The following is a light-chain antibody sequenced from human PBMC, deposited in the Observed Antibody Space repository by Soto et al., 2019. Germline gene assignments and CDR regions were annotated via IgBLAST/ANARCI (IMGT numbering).Light chain of an antibody. CDR2: ATS. CDR1: QTVSTY. J-gene: IGKJ1*01. CDR3: RQTYTTPRT. V-gene: IGKV1-39*01. Sequence: DTQMTQSPSSLSASVGDRISITCRASQTVSTYLNWYQQKPGKAPTLLISATSTLQSGVPSRFSGSGSGTEFTLTITSXQPEDFATYYCRQTYTTPRTFGQGTKVDIK.